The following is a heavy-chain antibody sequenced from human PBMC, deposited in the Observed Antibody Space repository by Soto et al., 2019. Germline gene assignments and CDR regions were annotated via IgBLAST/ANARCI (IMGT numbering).Heavy chain of an antibody. J-gene: IGHJ5*02. D-gene: IGHD3-22*01. CDR3: ARCPSNYYSADWFDP. Sequence: SETLSLTCTVSGGSVSSGSYYWSWIRQPPGKGLEWIGYIYYSGSTNYNPSLKSRVTISVDTSKNQFSLKLSSVTAADTAVYYCARCPSNYYSADWFDPWGQGTLVTVSS. CDR2: IYYSGST. CDR1: GGSVSSGSYY. V-gene: IGHV4-61*01.